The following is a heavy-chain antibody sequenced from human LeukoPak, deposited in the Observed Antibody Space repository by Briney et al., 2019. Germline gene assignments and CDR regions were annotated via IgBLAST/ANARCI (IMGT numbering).Heavy chain of an antibody. CDR2: ISPSGDIT. J-gene: IGHJ4*02. V-gene: IGHV3-23*01. D-gene: IGHD3-10*01. CDR3: AKDDAWLRFGE. CDR1: GFTFSNHD. Sequence: GGTLRLSCAASGFTFSNHDMNWVRQAPGKGLEWVSGISPSGDITYYADSVKGRFTISRDNSKNTLYLEVISLTAEDTAVYYCAKDDAWLRFGEWSQGTLVTVSS.